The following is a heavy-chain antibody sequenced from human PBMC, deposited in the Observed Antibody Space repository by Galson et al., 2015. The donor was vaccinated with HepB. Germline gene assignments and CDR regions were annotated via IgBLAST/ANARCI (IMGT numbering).Heavy chain of an antibody. Sequence: SVKVSCKASGGSFSSYIMSWVRQAPGQGPEWMGGTIPIVDITNYAQKFRGRVTITADKSTNTAYMELGSLTSEDTAVYYCASARDYYDSSGYYYRFDYWGQGTRVTVSS. CDR3: ASARDYYDSSGYYYRFDY. D-gene: IGHD3-22*01. CDR1: GGSFSSYI. V-gene: IGHV1-69*10. CDR2: TIPIVDIT. J-gene: IGHJ4*02.